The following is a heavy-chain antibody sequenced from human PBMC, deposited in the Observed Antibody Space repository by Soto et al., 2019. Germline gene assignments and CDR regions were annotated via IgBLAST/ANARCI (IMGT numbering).Heavy chain of an antibody. V-gene: IGHV4-59*01. J-gene: IGHJ6*02. CDR1: GGSISSYY. CDR2: IYYSGST. Sequence: VAGGSISSYYWSWIRQPPGKGLEWIVYIYYSGSTNYNPSLKSRVTISVDTSKNQFSLKLSSVTAADTAVYYCARSCGGDCYSPGYYYYGMEVLGQGTTVTVSS. CDR3: ARSCGGDCYSPGYYYYGMEV. D-gene: IGHD2-21*02.